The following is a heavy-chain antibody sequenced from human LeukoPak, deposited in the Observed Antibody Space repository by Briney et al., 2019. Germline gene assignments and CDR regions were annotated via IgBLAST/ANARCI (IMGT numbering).Heavy chain of an antibody. J-gene: IGHJ4*02. V-gene: IGHV3-21*06. CDR3: ARAGLYSTSGLEY. CDR1: GFGFSTYN. D-gene: IGHD2-2*01. Sequence: GGSLRLSCAVSGFGFSTYNMNWVRQAPGKGLEWVSAISAGSTYMYYADSVKGRFTISRDNAKNSLYLQMDNLRADDTAVYYCARAGLYSTSGLEYWGQGTLVTVSS. CDR2: ISAGSTYM.